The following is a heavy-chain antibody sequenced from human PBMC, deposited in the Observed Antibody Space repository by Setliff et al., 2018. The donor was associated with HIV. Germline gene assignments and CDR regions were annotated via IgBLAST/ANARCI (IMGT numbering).Heavy chain of an antibody. J-gene: IGHJ4*02. CDR2: IYTTGST. CDR3: ARAYFGSGIYY. Sequence: PSETLSLTCTVSGDSISTDYWTWIRQPPGKGLEWIGYIYTTGSTNYNPSLKSRVTMSVDTSKNQFSLKLYSVTAADTAVYYCARAYFGSGIYYWGQGTLVTVSS. D-gene: IGHD3-10*01. CDR1: GDSISTDY. V-gene: IGHV4-4*09.